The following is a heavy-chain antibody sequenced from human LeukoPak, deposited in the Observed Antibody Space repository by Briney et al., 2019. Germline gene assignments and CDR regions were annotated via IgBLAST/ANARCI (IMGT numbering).Heavy chain of an antibody. CDR1: GFPFSASA. D-gene: IGHD2-21*02. Sequence: GGSLRLSCAASGFPFSASAMTWVRQAPGKGLEWVSVIYSGGSTYYADSVKRRFTISRDNSKNTLYLQMNSLRAEDTAVYYCARLPLAYCGGDSYSGWYFDLWGRGTLVTVSS. J-gene: IGHJ2*01. CDR3: ARLPLAYCGGDSYSGWYFDL. CDR2: IYSGGST. V-gene: IGHV3-66*02.